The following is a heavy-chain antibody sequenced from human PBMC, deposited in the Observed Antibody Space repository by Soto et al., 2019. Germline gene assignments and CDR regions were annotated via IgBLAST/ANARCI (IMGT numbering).Heavy chain of an antibody. CDR2: ISSGGSTI. CDR1: GFTFSSYE. V-gene: IGHV3-48*03. CDR3: ARRSVASGSYRHFDY. D-gene: IGHD1-26*01. J-gene: IGHJ4*02. Sequence: PGGSLRLSCAASGFTFSSYEMNWVRQAPGKGLEWVSYISSGGSTIYYSDSVKGRFTISRDNAKNSLYLQMSGLRAEDTAVYYCARRSVASGSYRHFDYWGQGTLVTVSS.